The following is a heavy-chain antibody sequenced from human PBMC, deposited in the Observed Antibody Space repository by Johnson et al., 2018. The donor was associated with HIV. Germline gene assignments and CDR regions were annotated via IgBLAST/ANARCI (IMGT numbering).Heavy chain of an antibody. CDR1: GLTVSTNY. CDR2: VYSDGNT. CDR3: AKAQQLVPGGDAFDI. J-gene: IGHJ3*02. Sequence: VQLVESGGGMVQPGVSLRLSCAASGLTVSTNYMSWVRQAPGRGLEWVSVVYSDGNTYYADSVKGRFTISRDNSKNTVYLEMNSLRAEDTAVYYCAKAQQLVPGGDAFDIWGQGTMVTVSS. V-gene: IGHV3-66*01. D-gene: IGHD6-6*01.